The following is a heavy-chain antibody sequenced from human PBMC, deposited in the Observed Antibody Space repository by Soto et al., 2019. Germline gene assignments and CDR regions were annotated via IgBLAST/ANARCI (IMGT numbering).Heavy chain of an antibody. D-gene: IGHD3-16*01. CDR1: GAAVSGGGQY. CDR3: ARERVLGDGGGFDV. V-gene: IGHV4-31*03. J-gene: IGHJ6*02. CDR2: IDYIGSP. Sequence: QLQESGPGLLKPSQTLSLTCSVSGAAVSGGGQYWNWVRQLPGKGLEWIGNIDYIGSPDYNPSLKSRVTISLDTSKNQFSLKLISVTAADTAVYYCARERVLGDGGGFDVWGQGTTVSVSS.